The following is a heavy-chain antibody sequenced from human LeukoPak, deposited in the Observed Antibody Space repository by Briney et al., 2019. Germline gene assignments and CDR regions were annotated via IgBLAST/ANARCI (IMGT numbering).Heavy chain of an antibody. Sequence: GGSLRLSCAASGFTFSDCYMSWIRQAPGKGLEWVSYISSSSSTIYYADSVKGRFTISRDNAKNSLYLQMNSLRAEDTAVYYCARDGAIASSWGQGTLVTVSS. J-gene: IGHJ4*02. CDR3: ARDGAIASS. V-gene: IGHV3-11*04. CDR1: GFTFSDCY. CDR2: ISSSSSTI. D-gene: IGHD3-3*02.